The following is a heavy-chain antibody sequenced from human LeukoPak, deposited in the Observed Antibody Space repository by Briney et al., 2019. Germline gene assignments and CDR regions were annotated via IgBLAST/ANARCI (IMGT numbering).Heavy chain of an antibody. V-gene: IGHV3-23*01. CDR1: GFTFSSYA. J-gene: IGHJ4*02. D-gene: IGHD3-10*01. Sequence: GGSLRLSCAASGFTFSSYAMSWVRQAPGKGLEWVSAISGSGGSTYYADSVKGRFTISRDNSKNTLYLQMNSLRAEDTAVYYCAKGEGMVRGVIIGDYWGQGTLVTVSS. CDR2: ISGSGGST. CDR3: AKGEGMVRGVIIGDY.